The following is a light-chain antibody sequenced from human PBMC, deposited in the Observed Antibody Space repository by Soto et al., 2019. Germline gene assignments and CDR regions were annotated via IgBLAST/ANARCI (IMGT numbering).Light chain of an antibody. CDR1: QSVSSSY. J-gene: IGKJ1*01. CDR2: GAS. CDR3: QQFGSSSWT. Sequence: ESVLTQSPGTLSLSPGEKATLSCRASQSVSSSYLAWYQQKPGKAPRLLIYGASIRATGIPDRFSGSGSGTDFPLTVSRLEPEDFAVYYRQQFGSSSWTFGQGTKVEIK. V-gene: IGKV3-20*01.